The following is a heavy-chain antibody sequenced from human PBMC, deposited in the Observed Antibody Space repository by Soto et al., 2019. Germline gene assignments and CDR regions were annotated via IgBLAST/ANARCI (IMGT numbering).Heavy chain of an antibody. Sequence: GGALRLSCGGSGFTFKNAWVGWVRPAPGKGLEWVGRIKGEADGGTTDYSAPVKGRITISRDHSKDTLYLQMNSLKTEDTAVYYCTTGLSNGYYNFDYWGQGTPVTVSS. CDR2: IKGEADGGTT. J-gene: IGHJ4*02. V-gene: IGHV3-15*01. CDR1: GFTFKNAW. CDR3: TTGLSNGYYNFDY. D-gene: IGHD3-22*01.